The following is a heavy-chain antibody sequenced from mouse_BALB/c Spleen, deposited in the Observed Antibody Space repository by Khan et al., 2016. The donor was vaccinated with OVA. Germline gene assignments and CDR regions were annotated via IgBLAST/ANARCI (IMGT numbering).Heavy chain of an antibody. CDR3: VRSGYGSFAF. CDR1: GYTFTDYN. V-gene: IGHV1S29*02. Sequence: VQLQQSGPEVVKPGASVKISCKASGYTFTDYNMDWLRQRHGKSLEWIGYFFPNSGGSGYNQKFKTKATLTVDISSSTAYMDLRSLTSEDSAGYYCVRSGYGSFAFWGQGTLVTVSA. D-gene: IGHD1-2*01. J-gene: IGHJ3*01. CDR2: FFPNSGGS.